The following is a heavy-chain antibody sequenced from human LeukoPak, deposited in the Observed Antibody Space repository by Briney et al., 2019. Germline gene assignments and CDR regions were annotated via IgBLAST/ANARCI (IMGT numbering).Heavy chain of an antibody. CDR2: IRYDGNNK. Sequence: GGSLRLSCAASGFTFSSYGMHWVRQAPDKGLEWVAFIRYDGNNKYYTDSVKGRFTISRDNSKNTLYLQMNSLRAEDTAVYYCAKDRGYYDTSGPPGGLDYWGQGTLVTVSS. J-gene: IGHJ4*02. V-gene: IGHV3-30*02. CDR1: GFTFSSYG. D-gene: IGHD3-22*01. CDR3: AKDRGYYDTSGPPGGLDY.